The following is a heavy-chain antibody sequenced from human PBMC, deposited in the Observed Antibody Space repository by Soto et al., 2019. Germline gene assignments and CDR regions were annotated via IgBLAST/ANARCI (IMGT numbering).Heavy chain of an antibody. CDR1: GFTFSSYG. Sequence: PGGSLRLSSAASGFTFSSYGMHWVRQAPGKGLEWVAVIWYDGSKKYYADSVKGRFTISRDNSKDTLDLQMNSLRAEDTAVYYCARDREQWLVVYYFDYWGQGAPVTVSS. V-gene: IGHV3-33*01. CDR3: ARDREQWLVVYYFDY. D-gene: IGHD6-19*01. CDR2: IWYDGSKK. J-gene: IGHJ4*02.